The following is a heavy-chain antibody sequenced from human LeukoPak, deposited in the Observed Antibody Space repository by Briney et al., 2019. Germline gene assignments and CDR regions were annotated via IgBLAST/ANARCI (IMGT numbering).Heavy chain of an antibody. CDR3: ARAPTGYSSSWFLLDY. Sequence: ASVTVSCKASGYTFTGYYMHWVRQAPGQGLEWMGWINPNSGGTNYAQKFQGRVTMTRDTSISTAYMELSRLRSDDTAVYYCARAPTGYSSSWFLLDYWGQGTLVTVSS. CDR2: INPNSGGT. CDR1: GYTFTGYY. D-gene: IGHD6-13*01. V-gene: IGHV1-2*02. J-gene: IGHJ4*02.